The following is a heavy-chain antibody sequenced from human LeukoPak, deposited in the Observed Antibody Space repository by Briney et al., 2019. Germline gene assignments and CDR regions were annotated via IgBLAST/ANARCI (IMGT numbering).Heavy chain of an antibody. V-gene: IGHV3-23*01. J-gene: IGHJ4*02. CDR3: AKRTTGTTGNYFDY. CDR2: ISSSGGTT. CDR1: GFAFSSCA. Sequence: GGSLRLSCTASGFAFSSCAMSWVRQAPGKGLEWVSAISSSGGTTYYADSVRGRFTISRDTSKNTMYLHINSLRAEDTAVYYCAKRTTGTTGNYFDYWDQGTLVTVSS. D-gene: IGHD1-1*01.